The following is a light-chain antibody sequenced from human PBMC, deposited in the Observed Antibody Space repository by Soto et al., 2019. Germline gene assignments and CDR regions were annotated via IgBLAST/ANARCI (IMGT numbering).Light chain of an antibody. V-gene: IGLV2-14*01. Sequence: QSALTQPASVSGSPGQSITISCTGTSSDVGGYNYVSWYHQHPGKAPKLMIYDVSNRTSGVSNRFSGSKSGNTASLTISGLQAEDEADYYCSSYTRSSTVVFGGGTKLTVL. CDR2: DVS. J-gene: IGLJ2*01. CDR1: SSDVGGYNY. CDR3: SSYTRSSTVV.